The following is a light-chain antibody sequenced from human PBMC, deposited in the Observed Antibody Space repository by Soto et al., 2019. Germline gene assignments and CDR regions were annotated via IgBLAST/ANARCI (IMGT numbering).Light chain of an antibody. Sequence: DIQMTQSPSTLSASVGDRVTITCRASQRISNWLAWYQQKPGKAPKRVLYRASTLESGVPSRFSGSGSGTEFTLTISSLHPDDFATYFCQQYNSYSGTFGHGTKVDIK. J-gene: IGKJ3*01. CDR2: RAS. CDR1: QRISNW. V-gene: IGKV1-5*03. CDR3: QQYNSYSGT.